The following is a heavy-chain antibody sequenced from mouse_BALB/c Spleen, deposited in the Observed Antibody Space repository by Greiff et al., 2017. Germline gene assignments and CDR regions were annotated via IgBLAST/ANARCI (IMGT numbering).Heavy chain of an antibody. V-gene: IGHV3-2*02. J-gene: IGHJ4*01. CDR1: GYSITSDYA. D-gene: IGHD1-1*01. CDR2: ISYSGST. Sequence: EVQLQESGPGLVKPSQSLSLTCTVTGYSITSDYAWNWIRQFPGNKLEWMGYISYSGSTSYNPSLKSRISITRDTSKNQFFLQLNSVTTEDTATYYCARTHYYGSSPRAMDYWGQGTSVTVSS. CDR3: ARTHYYGSSPRAMDY.